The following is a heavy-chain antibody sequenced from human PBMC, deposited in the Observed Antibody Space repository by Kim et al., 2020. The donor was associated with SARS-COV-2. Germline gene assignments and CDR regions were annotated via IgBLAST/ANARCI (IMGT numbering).Heavy chain of an antibody. CDR2: IKQDGSEK. CDR3: ARDFKSLCPHLWFGELSCYGMDV. CDR1: GFTFSSYW. V-gene: IGHV3-7*01. D-gene: IGHD3-10*01. Sequence: GGSLRLSCAASGFTFSSYWMSWVRQAPGKGLEWVANIKQDGSEKYYVDSVKGRFTISRDNAKNSLYLQMNSLRAEDTAVYYCARDFKSLCPHLWFGELSCYGMDVWGQGTTVTVSS. J-gene: IGHJ6*02.